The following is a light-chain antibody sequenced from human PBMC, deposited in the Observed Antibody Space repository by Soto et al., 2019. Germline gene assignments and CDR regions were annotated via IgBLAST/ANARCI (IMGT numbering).Light chain of an antibody. Sequence: QSALTQPRSVSGSPGQSVTISCTGTSSDVGNYDYVSWYQQNPGKAPKLVMFDVNKRPSGVPDRFSGSKSGNTASLTISGLQAEDEADYYCCSYAGTYTVVFGGGTKLTVL. CDR2: DVN. V-gene: IGLV2-11*01. CDR1: SSDVGNYDY. CDR3: CSYAGTYTVV. J-gene: IGLJ3*02.